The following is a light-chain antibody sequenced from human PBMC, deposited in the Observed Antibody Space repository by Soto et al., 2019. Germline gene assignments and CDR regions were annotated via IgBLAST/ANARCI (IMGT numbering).Light chain of an antibody. Sequence: DIQLTQSPSTLSASMGDRVTITCRASQSVTDWLAWYQQKPGKAPKLLIYDASSLQSGVPSRFSGSGSGTEFSLTISSLQPDDFATHYCQQYYRSCTFGQGTKVDIK. J-gene: IGKJ2*02. CDR3: QQYYRSCT. V-gene: IGKV1-5*01. CDR2: DAS. CDR1: QSVTDW.